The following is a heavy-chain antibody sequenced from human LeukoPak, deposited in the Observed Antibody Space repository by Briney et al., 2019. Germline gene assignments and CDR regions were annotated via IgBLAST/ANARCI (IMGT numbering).Heavy chain of an antibody. CDR2: IYYGGST. Sequence: SETLSLTCTVSGGSISSYYWSWIQQPPGEGLEWIGYIYYGGSTNYNPSLKSRVTISVDTSKNQFSLKLSSVTAADTAVYYCARFTVPAAIIDYWGQGTLVTVSS. V-gene: IGHV4-59*01. CDR1: GGSISSYY. J-gene: IGHJ4*02. CDR3: ARFTVPAAIIDY. D-gene: IGHD2-2*01.